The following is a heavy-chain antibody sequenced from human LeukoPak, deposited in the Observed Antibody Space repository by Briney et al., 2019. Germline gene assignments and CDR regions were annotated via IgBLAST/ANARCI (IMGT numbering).Heavy chain of an antibody. CDR3: ARDQIVVVPAAMNGAFDI. CDR2: IIPIFGTA. CDR1: GGTFSSYA. V-gene: IGHV1-69*05. J-gene: IGHJ3*02. Sequence: GASVKVSXKASGGTFSSYAISWVRQAPGQGLEWMGRIIPIFGTANYAQKFQGRVTITTDESTSTAYMELSSLRSEDTAVYYCARDQIVVVPAAMNGAFDIWGQGTMVTVSS. D-gene: IGHD2-2*01.